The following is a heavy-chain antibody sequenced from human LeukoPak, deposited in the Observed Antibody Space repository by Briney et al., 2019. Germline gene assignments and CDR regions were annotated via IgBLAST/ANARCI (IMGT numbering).Heavy chain of an antibody. V-gene: IGHV3-13*01. CDR1: GFTFSDYD. Sequence: SGGSLRLSCAASGFTFSDYDMHWVRQPTGKGLKWVAAIGTAGDTYYTDSVNGRFTISRENAKNSLYLQMNSLRAGDTAVYYCARVAKERVGGVYYFDYWGQGTLVTVSS. D-gene: IGHD1-1*01. J-gene: IGHJ4*02. CDR2: IGTAGDT. CDR3: ARVAKERVGGVYYFDY.